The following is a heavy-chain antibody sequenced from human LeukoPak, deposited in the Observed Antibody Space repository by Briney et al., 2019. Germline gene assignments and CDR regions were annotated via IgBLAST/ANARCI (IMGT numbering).Heavy chain of an antibody. D-gene: IGHD3-10*01. CDR1: GFTFSSYS. V-gene: IGHV3-21*01. J-gene: IGHJ4*02. CDR3: ARDQGRRMVRRDYFDY. CDR2: ISSSSSYI. Sequence: GGSLRLSCAASGFTFSSYSMNWVRQAPGKGLEWVSSISSSSSYIYYADSVKGRFTISRDNAKNSLYLQMNSLRAEDTAVYYCARDQGRRMVRRDYFDYWGQGTLVTVSS.